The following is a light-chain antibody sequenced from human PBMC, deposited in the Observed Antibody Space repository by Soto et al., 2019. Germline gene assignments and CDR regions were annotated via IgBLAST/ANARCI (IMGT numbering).Light chain of an antibody. CDR3: QQYHIWPSWT. CDR2: GAS. CDR1: QSVTST. J-gene: IGKJ1*01. V-gene: IGKV3D-15*01. Sequence: EIVMTQSPATLSVSPGEATTLSCRASQSVTSTLAWYQQKPGQAPRLLIYGASTRPTGIPARFSGSGSGTEFTLTISSLQSEDFAVYYCQQYHIWPSWTFGQGTKVELK.